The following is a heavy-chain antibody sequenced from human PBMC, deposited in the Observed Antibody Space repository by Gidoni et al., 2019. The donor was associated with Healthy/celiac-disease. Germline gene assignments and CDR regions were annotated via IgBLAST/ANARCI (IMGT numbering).Heavy chain of an antibody. CDR3: ATEGASYGYRFDY. CDR2: ISWDGGST. J-gene: IGHJ4*02. V-gene: IGHV3-43*01. CDR1: GFTFDDYT. Sequence: EVQLVESGGVVVQPGGSLRLSCAASGFTFDDYTMHWVRQAPGKGLEWVSLISWDGGSTYYADSVKGRFTISRDNSKNSLYLQMNSLRTEDTALYYCATEGASYGYRFDYWGQGTLVTVSS. D-gene: IGHD5-18*01.